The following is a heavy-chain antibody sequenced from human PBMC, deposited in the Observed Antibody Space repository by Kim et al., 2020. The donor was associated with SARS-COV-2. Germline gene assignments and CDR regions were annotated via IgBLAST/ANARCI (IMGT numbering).Heavy chain of an antibody. CDR3: ARESTEYYYDSTGYYYFSY. J-gene: IGHJ4*02. Sequence: RFTISRHNSKNTLYLQMNSLRAEDTAVYYCARESTEYYYDSTGYYYFSYWGQGTLVTVSS. V-gene: IGHV3-53*04. D-gene: IGHD3-22*01.